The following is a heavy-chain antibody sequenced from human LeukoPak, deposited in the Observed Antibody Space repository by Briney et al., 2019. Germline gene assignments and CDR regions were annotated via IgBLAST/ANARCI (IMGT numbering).Heavy chain of an antibody. CDR2: VKKDASEK. V-gene: IGHV3-7*01. CDR3: ARDPGGRAAMATYYYYYMDV. CDR1: GFTFNNNW. D-gene: IGHD5-18*01. J-gene: IGHJ6*03. Sequence: GGSLRLSCAASGFTFNNNWMTWVRQAPGKGLEWVASVKKDASEKYYVDSVKGRFTISRDNAKNSLYLQMNSLRAEDTAVYYCARDPGGRAAMATYYYYYMDVWAKGPRSPSP.